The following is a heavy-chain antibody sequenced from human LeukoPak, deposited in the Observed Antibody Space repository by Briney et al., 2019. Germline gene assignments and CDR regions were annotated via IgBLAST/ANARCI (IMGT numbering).Heavy chain of an antibody. CDR2: IRSKANSYAT. CDR3: NIYRYCSSTSCFDY. Sequence: GGSLRLSCAASGFTFSGSAMHWVRQASGKGLEWVGRIRSKANSYATAYAASVKGRFTISRDDSKNTAYLQMNSLKTEDTAVYYCNIYRYCSSTSCFDYWGQGTLVTVSS. J-gene: IGHJ4*02. V-gene: IGHV3-73*01. CDR1: GFTFSGSA. D-gene: IGHD2-2*01.